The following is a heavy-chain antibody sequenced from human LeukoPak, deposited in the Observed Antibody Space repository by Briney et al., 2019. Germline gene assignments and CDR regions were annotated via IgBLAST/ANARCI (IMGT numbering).Heavy chain of an antibody. J-gene: IGHJ3*02. Sequence: NLQGRVTMTTDTSTSTVYMELSSLRSEDTAAHYCARVGSYSWAFDIWGQGTMVTVSS. CDR3: ARVGSYSWAFDI. D-gene: IGHD1-26*01. V-gene: IGHV1-18*01.